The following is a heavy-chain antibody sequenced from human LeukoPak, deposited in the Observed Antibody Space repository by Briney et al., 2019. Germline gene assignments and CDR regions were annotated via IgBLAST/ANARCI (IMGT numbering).Heavy chain of an antibody. V-gene: IGHV1-69*13. CDR2: IIPIFGTA. D-gene: IGHD3-3*01. CDR1: GYTFTSYA. J-gene: IGHJ6*02. CDR3: ASGGSPKLRFLEWPHYYYGMDV. Sequence: SVKVSCKASGYTFTSYAISWVRQAPGQGLEWMGGIIPIFGTANYAQKFQGRVTITADESTSTAYMELSSLGSEDTAVYYCASGGSPKLRFLEWPHYYYGMDVWGQGTTVTVSS.